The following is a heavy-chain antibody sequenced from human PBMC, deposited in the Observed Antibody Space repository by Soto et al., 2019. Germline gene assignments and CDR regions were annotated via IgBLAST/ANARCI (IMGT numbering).Heavy chain of an antibody. CDR3: ARDRSYDSSGYYANWFDP. J-gene: IGHJ5*02. D-gene: IGHD3-22*01. Sequence: SETLSLTCTVSGGSVSSGRYYWGWIRQSPGKGLEWIGHIYYSGNTHYNPSLKSRVNISVDTSKNQFSLKLRSMTAADTAVYYCARDRSYDSSGYYANWFDPWGQGTLVTVSS. V-gene: IGHV4-61*01. CDR1: GGSVSSGRYY. CDR2: IYYSGNT.